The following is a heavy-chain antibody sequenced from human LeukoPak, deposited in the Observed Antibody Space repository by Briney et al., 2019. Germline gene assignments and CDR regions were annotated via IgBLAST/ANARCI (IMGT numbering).Heavy chain of an antibody. D-gene: IGHD6-19*01. CDR1: GFTFSSYS. Sequence: WGSLRLSCAASGFTFSSYSMNWVRQAPGKGLEWVSSISSSSSYIYYADSVKGRFTISRDNAKNSLYLQMNSLRAEDTAVYYCARRYSSGWYPGPTLDYWGQGTLVTVSS. J-gene: IGHJ4*02. CDR2: ISSSSSYI. CDR3: ARRYSSGWYPGPTLDY. V-gene: IGHV3-21*01.